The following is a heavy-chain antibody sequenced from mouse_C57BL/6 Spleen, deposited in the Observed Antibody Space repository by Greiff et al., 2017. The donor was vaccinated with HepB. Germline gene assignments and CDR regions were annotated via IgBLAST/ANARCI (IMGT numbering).Heavy chain of an antibody. CDR3: ARRWDGAMDY. CDR1: GSTFTSYW. V-gene: IGHV1-55*01. J-gene: IGHJ4*01. Sequence: QVQLQQPGAELVKPGASVKMSCKASGSTFTSYWITWVKQRPGQGLAWIGDIYPGSGSTNYNEKFTSKATLTVDTSSSTAYMQLSSLTSEDSAVYDCARRWDGAMDYWGQGTSVTVSS. CDR2: IYPGSGST. D-gene: IGHD4-1*01.